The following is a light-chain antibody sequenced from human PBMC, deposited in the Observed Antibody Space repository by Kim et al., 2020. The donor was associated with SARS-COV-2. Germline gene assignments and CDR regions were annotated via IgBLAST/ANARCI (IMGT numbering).Light chain of an antibody. CDR1: SSDVGGYNY. J-gene: IGLJ3*02. CDR2: DVR. V-gene: IGLV2-11*01. CDR3: CSYAGSYTFWV. Sequence: QSVTISCTGTSSDVGGYNYVSWYQQHPGKAPKLMIYDVRKRPSGVPDRFSGSKSGNTASLTISGLQAEDEADYYCCSYAGSYTFWVFGGGTQLTVL.